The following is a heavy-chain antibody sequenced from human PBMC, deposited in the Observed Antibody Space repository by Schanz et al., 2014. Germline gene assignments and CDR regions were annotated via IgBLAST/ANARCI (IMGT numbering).Heavy chain of an antibody. V-gene: IGHV3-48*04. D-gene: IGHD3-10*01. CDR3: AKGRFGELSAFDI. Sequence: EVQLVQSGGGLVQPGGSLKLSCAASGLIFSNYVMSWVRQAPGKGLEWVSYIGNGGVTIYYADSVKGRFTISRDNSKNSLYLQMKSLRAEDTAVYYCAKGRFGELSAFDIWGRGTMVTVSS. CDR1: GLIFSNYV. J-gene: IGHJ3*02. CDR2: IGNGGVTI.